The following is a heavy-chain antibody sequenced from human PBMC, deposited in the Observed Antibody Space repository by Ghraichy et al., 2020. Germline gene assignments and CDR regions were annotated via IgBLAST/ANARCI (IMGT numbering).Heavy chain of an antibody. D-gene: IGHD3-10*01. CDR2: IYYTGNT. CDR1: GGSISSFSHY. J-gene: IGHJ3*02. CDR3: ARQVLEGVHGAFAI. V-gene: IGHV4-39*01. Sequence: SETLSLTCSVSGGSISSFSHYWGWIRQPPGKGLEWIGHIYYTGNTYYNPSLRSRVTMAVDTSKNQFSLNLSSVTAAETAVYYCARQVLEGVHGAFAIWGQGALVTVSS.